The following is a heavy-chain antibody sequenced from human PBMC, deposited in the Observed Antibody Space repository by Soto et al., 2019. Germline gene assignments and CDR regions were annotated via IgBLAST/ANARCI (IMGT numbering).Heavy chain of an antibody. CDR2: ISSSSSYI. Sequence: GGSLRLSCAASGFPFSSYSMNWVRQAPGKGLEWVSSISSSSSYIYYADSVKGRFTISRDNSKNTLYLQMNSLRAEDTAVYYCAKDAGVYYYDSSGPPAIRWSFDYWGQGTLVTVSS. D-gene: IGHD3-22*01. CDR3: AKDAGVYYYDSSGPPAIRWSFDY. CDR1: GFPFSSYS. J-gene: IGHJ4*02. V-gene: IGHV3-21*01.